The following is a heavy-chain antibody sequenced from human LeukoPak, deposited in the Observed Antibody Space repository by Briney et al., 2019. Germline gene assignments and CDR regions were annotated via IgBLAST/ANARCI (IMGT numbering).Heavy chain of an antibody. Sequence: SVKVSCKASGGTFSSYAISWVRQAPGQGLEWMGGIIPIFGTANYAQKFQGRVTITTDESTSTAYMELSSLRSEDTAVYYCARVDTAMVTGVISYYSYMDVWGKGTTVTVSS. CDR1: GGTFSSYA. V-gene: IGHV1-69*05. J-gene: IGHJ6*03. CDR2: IIPIFGTA. D-gene: IGHD5-18*01. CDR3: ARVDTAMVTGVISYYSYMDV.